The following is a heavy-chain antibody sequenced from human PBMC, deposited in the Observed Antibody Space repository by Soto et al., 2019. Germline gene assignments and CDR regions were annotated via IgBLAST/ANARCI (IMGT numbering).Heavy chain of an antibody. CDR1: GYTFPRYG. V-gene: IGHV1-18*01. D-gene: IGHD2-8*01. CDR2: ISGYNGDT. CDR3: AKNGQPPYYYYGMDV. Sequence: ASVKVSCKASGYTFPRYGISWVRQAPGQGLEWMGWISGYNGDTNYAQKFQDRVSMTIDTSTGTAYMELRSLTSDDTAKYYCAKNGQPPYYYYGMDVWGQGTTVTVSS. J-gene: IGHJ6*02.